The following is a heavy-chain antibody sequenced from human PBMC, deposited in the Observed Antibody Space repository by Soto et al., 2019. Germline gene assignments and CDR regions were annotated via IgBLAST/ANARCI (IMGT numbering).Heavy chain of an antibody. CDR2: ISSSSSTI. J-gene: IGHJ4*02. V-gene: IGHV3-48*01. CDR3: ARDSSDTAMAQFDY. Sequence: GGSLRLSCAASGFTFSSYSMNWVRQAPGKGLEWVSYISSSSSTIYYADSVKGRFTISRDNAKNSLYLQMNSLRAEDTAVYYCARDSSDTAMAQFDYWGQGTLVTVSS. D-gene: IGHD5-18*01. CDR1: GFTFSSYS.